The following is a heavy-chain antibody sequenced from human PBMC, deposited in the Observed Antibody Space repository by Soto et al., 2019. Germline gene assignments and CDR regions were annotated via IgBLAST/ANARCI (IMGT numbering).Heavy chain of an antibody. D-gene: IGHD3-16*01. V-gene: IGHV5-51*01. J-gene: IGHJ6*02. Sequence: ESLKISCKGSGYSFTSYWIGWVRQMPGKGLEWMGIIYPGDSDTRYSPSFQGQVTISADKSISTAYLQWSSLKASDTAMYYCATSPRGQPPYYYGMDVWGQGTTVTVSS. CDR3: ATSPRGQPPYYYGMDV. CDR2: IYPGDSDT. CDR1: GYSFTSYW.